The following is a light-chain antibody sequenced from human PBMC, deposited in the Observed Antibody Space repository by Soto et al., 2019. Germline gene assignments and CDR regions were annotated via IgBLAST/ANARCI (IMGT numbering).Light chain of an antibody. CDR1: QSVISN. CDR3: QQYNNWPRT. CDR2: GAS. J-gene: IGKJ1*01. V-gene: IGKV3-15*01. Sequence: EIVMAQSPATLSVSPGVRATLSCRASQSVISNLVWYQQKPGQAPRLLIYGASTRATGIPARFSGSGSGTEFTLTISSLQSEDFAVYYCQQYNNWPRTFGQGTKVDI.